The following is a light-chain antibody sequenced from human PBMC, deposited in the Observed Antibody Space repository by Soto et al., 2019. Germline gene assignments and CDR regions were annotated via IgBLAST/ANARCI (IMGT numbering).Light chain of an antibody. V-gene: IGLV2-14*01. CDR2: EVS. CDR3: SSYTTNKTLL. Sequence: QSALTQPASVSGSPGQSITISCTGTSSDVGAYNFVSWYQQHPGKAPKLIFYEVSNRPPRLSDRFSGSKSGTTASLTISGLQAEDEADYFCSSYTTNKTLLFGGGTKVTVL. J-gene: IGLJ2*01. CDR1: SSDVGAYNF.